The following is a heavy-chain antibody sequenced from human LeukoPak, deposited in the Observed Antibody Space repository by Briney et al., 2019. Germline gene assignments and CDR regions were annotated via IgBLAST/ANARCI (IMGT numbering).Heavy chain of an antibody. V-gene: IGHV3-49*03. CDR3: TRNTVIVHFDY. Sequence: GGSLRLSCSASGFTFADYAVSWFRQAPGKGLEWVGYIRSKAFGGTPEYAASVRGRFTISRDDSKSIAYLQMNSLKTEDTAVYYCTRNTVIVHFDYWSQGTLVTVSS. CDR1: GFTFADYA. J-gene: IGHJ4*02. D-gene: IGHD2-21*01. CDR2: IRSKAFGGTP.